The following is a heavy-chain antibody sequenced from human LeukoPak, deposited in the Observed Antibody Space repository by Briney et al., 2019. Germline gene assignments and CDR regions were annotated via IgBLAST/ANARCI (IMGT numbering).Heavy chain of an antibody. V-gene: IGHV1-8*01. CDR2: MNPNSGAT. D-gene: IGHD6-19*01. CDR3: ARVGDLQSGWPGEYDY. Sequence: ASVQASCKASGYTFTSYDFNWLRQATGQGPEWMGWMNPNSGATGYAQKFQGRVTMTRSASINTAYMELTNLRSEDTAVYYCARVGDLQSGWPGEYDYWGQGTLVTVSS. CDR1: GYTFTSYD. J-gene: IGHJ4*02.